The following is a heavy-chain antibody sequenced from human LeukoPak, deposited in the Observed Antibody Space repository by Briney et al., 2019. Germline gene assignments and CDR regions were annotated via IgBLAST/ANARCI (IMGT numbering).Heavy chain of an antibody. CDR3: ARSSAVGIYHFDY. CDR2: ISSSSSSI. CDR1: GFTFSSYS. J-gene: IGHJ4*02. V-gene: IGHV3-48*02. Sequence: GSLRLSCAASGFTFSSYSMNWVRQAPGKGLEWVSYISSSSSSIYYADSVKGRFTISRDNAKNSLFLQMNSLGDEDTAVYYCARSSAVGIYHFDYWGQGTLVTVSS. D-gene: IGHD6-13*01.